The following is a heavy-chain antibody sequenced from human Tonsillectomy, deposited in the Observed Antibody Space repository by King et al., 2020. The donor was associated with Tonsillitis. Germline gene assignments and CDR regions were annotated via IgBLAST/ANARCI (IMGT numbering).Heavy chain of an antibody. D-gene: IGHD3-3*01. J-gene: IGHJ5*02. CDR3: ARRRRFLEWLPHFLGEGGWFDP. CDR1: GGSISSYY. V-gene: IGHV4-59*01. CDR2: IYYSGST. Sequence: QLQVSGPGLVKPSEALSLTCTVSGGSISSYYWSWIRQPPGKGLEWIGYIYYSGSTNYNPSLKSRVTISVDTSKNQFSLKLSSVTAADTAVYYCARRRRFLEWLPHFLGEGGWFDPWGQGTLVTVSS.